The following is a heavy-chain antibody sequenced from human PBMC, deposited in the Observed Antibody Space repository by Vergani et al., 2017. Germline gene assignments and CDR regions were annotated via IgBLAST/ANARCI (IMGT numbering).Heavy chain of an antibody. V-gene: IGHV4-30-2*01. J-gene: IGHJ5*02. Sequence: QLQLQESGSGLVKPSQTLSLNCAASGGSISSGAFSWGWIRQPPGRGLQWIGHIFQSGSPDYNASLKSRVNISLDKSKNHFSLSLSSVTAADTAVYYCARLGITVTTRPYNWFDPWGQGTLVTVSS. CDR1: GGSISSGAFS. CDR2: IFQSGSP. D-gene: IGHD4-17*01. CDR3: ARLGITVTTRPYNWFDP.